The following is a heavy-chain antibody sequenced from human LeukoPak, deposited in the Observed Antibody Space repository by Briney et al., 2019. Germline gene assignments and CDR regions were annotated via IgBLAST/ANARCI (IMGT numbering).Heavy chain of an antibody. J-gene: IGHJ5*02. CDR3: ARAPRQFPPQAICGGDCYSGDWFDP. CDR2: IYYSGST. Sequence: SETLSLTCTVSGGSISSSSYYWGWIRQPPGKGLEWIGSIYYSGSTYYNPSLKSRVTISVDTSKNQFSLKLSSVTAADTAVYYCARAPRQFPPQAICGGDCYSGDWFDPWGQGTLVTVSS. V-gene: IGHV4-39*01. CDR1: GGSISSSSYY. D-gene: IGHD2-21*02.